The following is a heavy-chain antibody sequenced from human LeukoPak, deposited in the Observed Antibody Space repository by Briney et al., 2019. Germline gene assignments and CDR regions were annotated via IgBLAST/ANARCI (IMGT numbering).Heavy chain of an antibody. V-gene: IGHV4-34*01. CDR1: GGSFSGYY. J-gene: IGHJ6*03. D-gene: IGHD1-1*01. CDR2: INHSGST. Sequence: PSETLSLTCAVYGGSFSGYYWSWIRQPPGKGLEWIGEINHSGSTNYNPSLKSRVTISVDTSKNQLSLKLSSVTAADTAVYYCATNRPVQLERGYYMDVWGKGTTVTVSS. CDR3: ATNRPVQLERGYYMDV.